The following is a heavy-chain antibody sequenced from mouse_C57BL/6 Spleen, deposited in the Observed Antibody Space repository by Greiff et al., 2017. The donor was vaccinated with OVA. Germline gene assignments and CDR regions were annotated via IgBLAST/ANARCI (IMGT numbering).Heavy chain of an antibody. CDR3: ARGDSNYLYWYFDV. J-gene: IGHJ1*03. CDR2: FHPYNDDT. Sequence: QVHVKQSGAELVKPGASVKMSCKASGYTFTTYPIEWMKQNHGKSLEWIGNFHPYNDDTKYNEKFKGKATLTVEKSSSTVYLELSRLTSDDSAVYYCARGDSNYLYWYFDVWGTGTTVTVSS. D-gene: IGHD2-5*01. V-gene: IGHV1-47*01. CDR1: GYTFTTYP.